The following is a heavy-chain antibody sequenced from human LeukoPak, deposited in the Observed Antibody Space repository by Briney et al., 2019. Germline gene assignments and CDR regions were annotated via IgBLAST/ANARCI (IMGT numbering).Heavy chain of an antibody. CDR3: ARVGHYYYGSGSYLGGFDY. Sequence: SETLSLTCAVYGGSFSGYYWSWIRQPPGKGLEWIGEINHSGSTNYNPSLKSRVTISVDTSKNQFSLKLSSVTAADTAVYYCARVGHYYYGSGSYLGGFDYWGQGTLVTVSS. CDR1: GGSFSGYY. J-gene: IGHJ4*02. CDR2: INHSGST. V-gene: IGHV4-34*01. D-gene: IGHD3-10*01.